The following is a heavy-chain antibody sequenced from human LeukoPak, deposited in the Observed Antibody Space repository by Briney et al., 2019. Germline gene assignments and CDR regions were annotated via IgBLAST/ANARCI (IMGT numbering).Heavy chain of an antibody. V-gene: IGHV1-46*01. CDR2: INPSGGST. Sequence: GASVKVSCKASGYTFTSYYMHWVRQAPGQGLEGRGIINPSGGSTSYAQKFQGRVTMTRDMSTSTVYMELSSLRSEDTAVYSCARDSSQGAKEYYFDYWGQGTLVTVSS. D-gene: IGHD6-13*01. CDR3: ARDSSQGAKEYYFDY. J-gene: IGHJ4*02. CDR1: GYTFTSYY.